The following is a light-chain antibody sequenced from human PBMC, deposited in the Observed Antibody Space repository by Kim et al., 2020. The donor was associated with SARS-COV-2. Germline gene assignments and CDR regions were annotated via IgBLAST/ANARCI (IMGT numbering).Light chain of an antibody. CDR2: GAS. CDR1: QSVSSN. CDR3: QQYNNWPLT. Sequence: EIVMTQSPATLSVSPGERATLSCRASQSVSSNLAWYQQKPGQAPRLLIYGASTRATGISVRFSGSGSGTEFTLTISSLQSEDFAVYYCQQYNNWPLTFGGGTKVDIK. J-gene: IGKJ4*01. V-gene: IGKV3-15*01.